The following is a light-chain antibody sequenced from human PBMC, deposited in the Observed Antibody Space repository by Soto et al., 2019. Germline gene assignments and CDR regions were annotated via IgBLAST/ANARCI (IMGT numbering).Light chain of an antibody. CDR2: GAS. V-gene: IGKV3-20*01. J-gene: IGKJ1*01. CDR3: QQDGRSPRT. Sequence: MVLTQPRATRCSFPRDRVTRACMSSQSISNNYLAWYQQKPGQGPRLLIQGASVRATGIPDRFSGSGSGTDFTLTISRLEPEDFAVYYCQQDGRSPRTFGQGTKVDI. CDR1: QSISNNY.